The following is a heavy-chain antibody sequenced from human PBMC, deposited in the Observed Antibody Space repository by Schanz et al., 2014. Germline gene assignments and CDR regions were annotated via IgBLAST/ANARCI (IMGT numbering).Heavy chain of an antibody. D-gene: IGHD4-17*01. CDR3: ARSPGDFPGWFDS. V-gene: IGHV4-30-2*01. J-gene: IGHJ5*01. CDR2: IYHSGST. Sequence: QLQLQESGSGLVKPSQTLSLTCGVSGGSISSGGSSWNWIRLPPGKGLEWIGYIYHSGSTYYNPSLKSRVPISVDSPKNQFSLTLNPVTAADTAVYYCARSPGDFPGWFDSWGQGTLVTVSS. CDR1: GGSISSGGSS.